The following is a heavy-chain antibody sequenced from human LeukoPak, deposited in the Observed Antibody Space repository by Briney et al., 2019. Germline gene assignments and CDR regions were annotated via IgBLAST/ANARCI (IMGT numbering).Heavy chain of an antibody. J-gene: IGHJ4*02. CDR1: GGSFSGYY. CDR3: ARIPYSSSWYFDY. D-gene: IGHD6-13*01. V-gene: IGHV4-34*01. CDR2: INHSGST. Sequence: SETLSLTCAVYGGSFSGYYWSWIRQPPGKGLEWIGEINHSGSTNYNPSLKSRVTISVDTSKNQFSLKLSSVTAADTAVYYCARIPYSSSWYFDYWGQGTQVTVSS.